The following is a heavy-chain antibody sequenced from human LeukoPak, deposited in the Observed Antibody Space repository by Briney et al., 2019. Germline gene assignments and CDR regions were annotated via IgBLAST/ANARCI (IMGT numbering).Heavy chain of an antibody. D-gene: IGHD3-10*01. Sequence: GRSLGLSCAASGFTFSTYSMHWVRQAPGKGLEWVADIASDGSHTFYVESVKGRFTISRDNSKNTLYLQMNSLRAEDTAVYFCARERQDTIIHSGAFDIWGQGTMVTVSS. CDR3: ARERQDTIIHSGAFDI. J-gene: IGHJ3*02. CDR1: GFTFSTYS. V-gene: IGHV3-30-3*01. CDR2: IASDGSHT.